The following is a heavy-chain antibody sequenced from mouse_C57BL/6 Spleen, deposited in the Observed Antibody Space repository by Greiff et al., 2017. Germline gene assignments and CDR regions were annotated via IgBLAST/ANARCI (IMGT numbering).Heavy chain of an antibody. V-gene: IGHV1-47*01. J-gene: IGHJ1*03. Sequence: QVQLQQSGAELVKPGASVKMSCKASGYTFTTYPIEWMKQNHGKSLEWIGNFHPYNDDTKYNEKFKGKATLTVEKSSSTVYLELSRLTSDDSAVYYCARRGYYGSSYWYFDVWGTGTTVTVSS. CDR1: GYTFTTYP. CDR3: ARRGYYGSSYWYFDV. D-gene: IGHD1-1*01. CDR2: FHPYNDDT.